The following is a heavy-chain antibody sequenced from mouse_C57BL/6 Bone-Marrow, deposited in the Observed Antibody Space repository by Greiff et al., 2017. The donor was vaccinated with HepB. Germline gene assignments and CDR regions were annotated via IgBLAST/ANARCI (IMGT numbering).Heavy chain of an antibody. CDR3: VCGYSWFAY. J-gene: IGHJ3*01. D-gene: IGHD2-3*01. V-gene: IGHV10-1*01. Sequence: EVKVEESGGGLVQPKGSLKLSCAASGFSFNTYAMNWVRQAPGKGLEWVARIRSKSNNYATYYADSVKDRFTISRDDSESMLYLQMNNLKTEDTAMYYCVCGYSWFAYWGQGTLVTVSA. CDR1: GFSFNTYA. CDR2: IRSKSNNYAT.